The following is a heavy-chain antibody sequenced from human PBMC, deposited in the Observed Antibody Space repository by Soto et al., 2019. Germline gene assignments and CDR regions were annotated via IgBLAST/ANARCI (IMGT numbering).Heavy chain of an antibody. V-gene: IGHV3-23*01. CDR2: IHGGGGAT. CDR3: AKFEGHPLEYWYLDF. J-gene: IGHJ2*01. D-gene: IGHD1-1*01. Sequence: VQLLESGGGLVQPGGSLRLSCPASGFTFSAYAMGWVRQAPGKGLEWVSTIHGGGGATHYADSVKVRFTISRDDSKNTLYAQMNSLRAEDTAVYYCAKFEGHPLEYWYLDFWGRGTLVTVSS. CDR1: GFTFSAYA.